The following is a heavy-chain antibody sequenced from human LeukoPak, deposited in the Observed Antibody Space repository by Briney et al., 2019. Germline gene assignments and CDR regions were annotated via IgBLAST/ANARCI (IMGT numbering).Heavy chain of an antibody. J-gene: IGHJ3*02. Sequence: SQTLFLTCTVSGGSISSGSYYWSWIRQPAGKGLEWIGRIYTSGSTNYNPSLKSRVTISVDTSKNQSSLKLSSVTAADTAVYYCAREGLRYLEAFDIWGQGTMVTVSS. CDR2: IYTSGST. V-gene: IGHV4-61*02. D-gene: IGHD4-17*01. CDR3: AREGLRYLEAFDI. CDR1: GGSISSGSYY.